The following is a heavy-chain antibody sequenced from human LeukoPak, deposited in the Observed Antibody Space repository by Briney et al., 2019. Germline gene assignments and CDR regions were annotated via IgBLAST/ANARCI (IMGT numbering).Heavy chain of an antibody. CDR2: INAGNGNT. Sequence: ASVKVSCKASGYTFTSYAMHWVRQAPGQRLEWMGWINAGNGNTKYSQKFQGRVTITRDTSASTAYMELSSLRSEDTAVYYCARDLIGEYYFDYWGQGTLVTVSS. J-gene: IGHJ4*02. V-gene: IGHV1-3*01. D-gene: IGHD3-16*01. CDR1: GYTFTSYA. CDR3: ARDLIGEYYFDY.